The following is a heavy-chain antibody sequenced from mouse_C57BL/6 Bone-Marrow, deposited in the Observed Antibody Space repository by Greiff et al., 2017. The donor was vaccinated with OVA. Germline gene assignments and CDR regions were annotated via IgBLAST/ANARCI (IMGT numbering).Heavy chain of an antibody. J-gene: IGHJ2*01. D-gene: IGHD2-3*01. V-gene: IGHV1-61*01. CDR3: AREKGIYDGYYVPFDY. CDR1: GYTFTSYW. Sequence: QVQLQQPGAELVRPGSSVKLSCKASGYTFTSYWMDWVKQRPGQGLEWIGNIYPSDSETHYNQKFKDKATLTVDKSSSTAYMQLSSLTSEDSAVYYCAREKGIYDGYYVPFDYWGQGTTLTVSS. CDR2: IYPSDSET.